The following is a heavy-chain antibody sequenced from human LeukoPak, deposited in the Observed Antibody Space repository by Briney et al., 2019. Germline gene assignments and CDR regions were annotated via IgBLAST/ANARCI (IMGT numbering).Heavy chain of an antibody. D-gene: IGHD3-10*01. J-gene: IGHJ4*02. CDR1: VGFFSGYY. CDR2: INHSGSN. Sequence: SETLSLTCAFCVGFFSGYYWSGIRQPPGRGREWMGEINHSGSNNYNPSVKSQVTISVDTSKNQFSLKAGYVTTAGPCRVCLARGITSDYWGQGTPVTVSS. V-gene: IGHV4-34*06. CDR3: ARGITSDY.